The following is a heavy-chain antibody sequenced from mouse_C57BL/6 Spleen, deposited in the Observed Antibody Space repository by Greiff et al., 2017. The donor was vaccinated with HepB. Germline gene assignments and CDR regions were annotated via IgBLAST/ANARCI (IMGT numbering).Heavy chain of an antibody. CDR3: ARFTVVATDY. J-gene: IGHJ2*01. Sequence: QVHVKQSGAELVKPGASVKISCKASGYAFSSYWMNWVKQRPGKGLEWIGQIYPGDGDTNYNGKFKGKATLTADKSSSTAYMQLSSLTSEDSAVYFCARFTVVATDYWGQGTTLTVSS. D-gene: IGHD1-1*01. V-gene: IGHV1-80*01. CDR1: GYAFSSYW. CDR2: IYPGDGDT.